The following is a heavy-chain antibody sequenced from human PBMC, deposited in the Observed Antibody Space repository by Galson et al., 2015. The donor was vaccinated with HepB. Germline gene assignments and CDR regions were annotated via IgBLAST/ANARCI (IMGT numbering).Heavy chain of an antibody. Sequence: SVKVSCKASGYTFNNYYLHWVRQAPGQGLEWMGWINPDIGDTIYAQKFQGWVTMTRDTPISTVYMELSRLKSDDTAVYYFARSPGGSYFFPDFWGQGTLVTVSS. CDR3: ARSPGGSYFFPDF. CDR2: INPDIGDT. D-gene: IGHD1-26*01. CDR1: GYTFNNYY. J-gene: IGHJ4*02. V-gene: IGHV1-2*04.